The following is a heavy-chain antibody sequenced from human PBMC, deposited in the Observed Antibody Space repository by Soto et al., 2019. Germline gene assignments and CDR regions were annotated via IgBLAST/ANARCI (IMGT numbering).Heavy chain of an antibody. Sequence: PSETLSLTCTVSGGSISSSSYYWGWIRQPPGKGLEWIGSIYYSGSTYYNPSLKSRVTISVDTSKNQFSLKLSSVTAADTAVYYCAGRSSGPFYYYFDYWGQGTLVTVSS. CDR2: IYYSGST. D-gene: IGHD3-22*01. CDR3: AGRSSGPFYYYFDY. CDR1: GGSISSSSYY. J-gene: IGHJ4*02. V-gene: IGHV4-39*01.